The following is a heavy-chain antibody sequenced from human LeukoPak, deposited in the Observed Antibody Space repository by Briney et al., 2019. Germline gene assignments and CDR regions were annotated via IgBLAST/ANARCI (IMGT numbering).Heavy chain of an antibody. CDR2: ISYDGSNK. V-gene: IGHV3-30*03. Sequence: GGSLRLSCAASGFTFSSYSMNWVRQAPGKGLEWVAVISYDGSNKYYADSVKGRFTISRDNSKNTLYLQMNSLRAEDTAVYYCAGDYGDFNFDYWGQGTLVTVSS. CDR1: GFTFSSYS. CDR3: AGDYGDFNFDY. D-gene: IGHD4-17*01. J-gene: IGHJ4*02.